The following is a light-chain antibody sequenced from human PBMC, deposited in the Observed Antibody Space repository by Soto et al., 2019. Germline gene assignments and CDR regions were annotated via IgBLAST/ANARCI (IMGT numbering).Light chain of an antibody. Sequence: QSVLTQPASVSGSPGQSITISCTGTSSDVGGYNLVSWYQQHPGETPKLMIYEGSKRPSGVSNRFSGSKSGNTASLTISGLQAEDEADYYCCSYAGSSTLLFGGGTQLTVL. CDR2: EGS. CDR3: CSYAGSSTLL. V-gene: IGLV2-23*01. J-gene: IGLJ2*01. CDR1: SSDVGGYNL.